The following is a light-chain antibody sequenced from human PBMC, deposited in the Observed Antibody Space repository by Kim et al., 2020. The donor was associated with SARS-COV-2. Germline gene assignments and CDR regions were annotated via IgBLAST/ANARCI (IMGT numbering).Light chain of an antibody. J-gene: IGLJ3*02. CDR3: ETWDSNTGV. Sequence: TVRLTSTRHSGHSTYIIAWQQHQPGKAPRYLMKLEKSGSDNKGSGFPDRFSGSSSGADRYLTISNLQSEDEADYFCETWDSNTGVFGGGTPLTVL. CDR2: LEKSGSD. CDR1: SGHSTYI. V-gene: IGLV4-60*03.